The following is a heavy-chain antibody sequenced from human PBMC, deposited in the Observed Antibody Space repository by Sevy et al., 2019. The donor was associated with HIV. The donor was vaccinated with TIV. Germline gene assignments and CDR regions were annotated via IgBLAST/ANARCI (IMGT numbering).Heavy chain of an antibody. Sequence: GGSLRLSCAASGFTFSNAWMSWVRQAPGKGLEWVGRIKSKTDGGTTDYAAPVKGRFTISRDDSKNTLYLQMKSLKTEDTAVYYCTTEWNYYDSSGYLHDAFDIWGQGTMVTVSS. CDR2: IKSKTDGGTT. CDR3: TTEWNYYDSSGYLHDAFDI. J-gene: IGHJ3*02. CDR1: GFTFSNAW. V-gene: IGHV3-15*01. D-gene: IGHD3-22*01.